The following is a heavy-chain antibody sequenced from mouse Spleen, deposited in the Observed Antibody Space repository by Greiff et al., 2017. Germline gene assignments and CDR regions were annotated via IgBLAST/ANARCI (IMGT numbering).Heavy chain of an antibody. CDR3: AREDDRYGAAMDY. J-gene: IGHJ4*01. CDR1: GFTFSSFG. V-gene: IGHV5-17*02. D-gene: IGHD2-14*01. CDR2: ISSGSSTI. Sequence: EVQLVESGGGLVQPGGSRKLSCAASGFTFSSFGMHWVRQAPEKGLEWVAYISSGSSTIYYADTVKGRFTISRDNPKNTLFLQMTSLRSEDTAMYYCAREDDRYGAAMDYWGQGTSVTVSS.